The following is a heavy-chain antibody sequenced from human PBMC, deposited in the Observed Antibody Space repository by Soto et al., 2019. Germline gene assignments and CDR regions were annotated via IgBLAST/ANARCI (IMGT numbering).Heavy chain of an antibody. CDR3: ARGGVVVMPPAYFDY. Sequence: GSLRLSCAASGFTFSSYSMNWVRQAPGKGLEWVSSITSNSRYIYYADSVRGRFTISRDNAKNSLSLEMNSLRAEDTAVYYCARGGVVVMPPAYFDYWGQGTPVTVST. J-gene: IGHJ4*02. CDR2: ITSNSRYI. V-gene: IGHV3-21*01. CDR1: GFTFSSYS. D-gene: IGHD2-21*01.